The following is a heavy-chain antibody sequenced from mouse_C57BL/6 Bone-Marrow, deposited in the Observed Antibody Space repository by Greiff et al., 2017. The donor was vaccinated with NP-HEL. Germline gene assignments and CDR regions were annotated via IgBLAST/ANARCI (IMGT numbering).Heavy chain of an antibody. V-gene: IGHV2-2*02. CDR2: IWSGGST. CDR3: ARRGEYYGSIWFAY. Sequence: VQRVESGPGLVQPSQSLSITCTVSGFSLTSYSVHWVRQSPGKGLEWLGVIWSGGSTDYNAAFISRLSISKDNSKSQVFFKMNSLQANDTAIYYCARRGEYYGSIWFAYWGQGTLVTVSA. CDR1: GFSLTSYS. D-gene: IGHD1-1*01. J-gene: IGHJ3*01.